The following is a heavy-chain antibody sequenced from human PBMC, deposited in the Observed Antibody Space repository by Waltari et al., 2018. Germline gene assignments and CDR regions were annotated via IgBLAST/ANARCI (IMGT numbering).Heavy chain of an antibody. J-gene: IGHJ4*02. CDR3: AKPRRGGSWFFDY. D-gene: IGHD6-13*01. Sequence: EVQLVESGGGLVQPGGSLRLSCAASGFTFSSYAMSWVRQAPGKGLEWVSAISGGGGSTYYADAVKGRFTISRDNSKNTLYLQMNSLRAEDTAVYYCAKPRRGGSWFFDYWGQGTLVTVSS. V-gene: IGHV3-23*04. CDR1: GFTFSSYA. CDR2: ISGGGGST.